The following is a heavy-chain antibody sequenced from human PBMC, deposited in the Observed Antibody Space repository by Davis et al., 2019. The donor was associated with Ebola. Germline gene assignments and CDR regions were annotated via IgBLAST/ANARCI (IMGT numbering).Heavy chain of an antibody. J-gene: IGHJ3*02. CDR3: VRDPRAGQKDAFDI. Sequence: GESLKISCAASGFTFSSYWMHWVRQAPGKGLVWVSRINPDGSFTDYADSVKGRFSISRDSTSNTLYLQMNGLRAEDTAVYYCVRDPRAGQKDAFDIWGQGTMVIVSS. V-gene: IGHV3-74*01. CDR2: INPDGSFT. CDR1: GFTFSSYW.